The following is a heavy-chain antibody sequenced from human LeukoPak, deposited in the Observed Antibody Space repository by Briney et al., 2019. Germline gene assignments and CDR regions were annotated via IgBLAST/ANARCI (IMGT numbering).Heavy chain of an antibody. CDR2: IYYSGST. CDR1: GGSISSSSYY. V-gene: IGHV4-39*01. CDR3: ARIDYYDSSGYYFRPITFSYFDY. J-gene: IGHJ4*02. D-gene: IGHD3-22*01. Sequence: SETLSLTCTVSGGSISSSSYYWGWIRQPPGKGLEWIGSIYYSGSTYYNPSLKSRVTISVDTSKNQFSLKLSSVTAADTAVYYCARIDYYDSSGYYFRPITFSYFDYWGQGTLVTVSS.